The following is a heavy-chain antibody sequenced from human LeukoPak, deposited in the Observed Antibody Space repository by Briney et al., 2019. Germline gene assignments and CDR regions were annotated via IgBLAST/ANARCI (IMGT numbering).Heavy chain of an antibody. CDR2: IYPRDGST. V-gene: IGHV1-46*01. Sequence: GASVKVSCKASGYTFTSNYIHWVRQAPGQGLEWMGMIYPRDGSTSYAQKFQGRVTVTRDTSTSTVHMELSGLRSEDTAVYYCARDQYSYGEIDYWGQGTLVTVSS. CDR3: ARDQYSYGEIDY. D-gene: IGHD5-18*01. J-gene: IGHJ4*02. CDR1: GYTFTSNY.